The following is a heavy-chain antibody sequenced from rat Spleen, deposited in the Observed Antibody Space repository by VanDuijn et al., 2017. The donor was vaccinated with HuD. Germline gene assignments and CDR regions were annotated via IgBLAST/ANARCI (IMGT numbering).Heavy chain of an antibody. CDR1: GFTFSDYF. J-gene: IGHJ4*01. Sequence: EVQLVESGGGLVQPGRSLKLSCAASGFTFSDYFMAWVRQAPTKGLEWVATISHGGSSTYYRDSVKGRFTVSRDNAKSTLYLQMDSLRSEDTATYYCARHVSYCPDAWGQGVSVTVSS. V-gene: IGHV5-7*01. CDR2: ISHGGSST. CDR3: ARHVSYCPDA. D-gene: IGHD1-1*01.